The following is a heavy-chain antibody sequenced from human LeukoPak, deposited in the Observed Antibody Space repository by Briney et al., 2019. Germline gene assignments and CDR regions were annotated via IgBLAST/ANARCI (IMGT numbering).Heavy chain of an antibody. Sequence: ASVKVSCKASGYTFTGYYMHWVRQAPGQGLEWMGRINPNSGGTNYAQKFQGRVTMTRDTSISTAYMELSRLRSDDTAVYYCARDKDYDTLRAANWFDPWGPGTLVTVSS. V-gene: IGHV1-2*06. CDR1: GYTFTGYY. CDR2: INPNSGGT. D-gene: IGHD3-16*01. J-gene: IGHJ5*02. CDR3: ARDKDYDTLRAANWFDP.